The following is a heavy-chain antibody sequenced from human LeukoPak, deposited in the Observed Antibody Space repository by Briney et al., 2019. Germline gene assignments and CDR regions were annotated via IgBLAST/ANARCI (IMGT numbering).Heavy chain of an antibody. Sequence: GRSLRLSCAASGFTFSSYAMHWVRQAPGKALEWVTVISHDGTVKYYADSLKGRFTISRDNSKNTLYLEMNSLRGEDTAVYYCAKERTPRYSSGWPLDYWGQGTQVTVSS. CDR1: GFTFSSYA. CDR2: ISHDGTVK. J-gene: IGHJ4*02. D-gene: IGHD6-19*01. CDR3: AKERTPRYSSGWPLDY. V-gene: IGHV3-30*04.